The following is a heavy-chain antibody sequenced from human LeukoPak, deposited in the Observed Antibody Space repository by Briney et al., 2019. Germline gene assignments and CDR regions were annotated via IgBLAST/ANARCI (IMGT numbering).Heavy chain of an antibody. D-gene: IGHD3-9*01. V-gene: IGHV6-1*01. Sequence: SQTLSLTCAISGDSVSSNSAAWNWIRQSPSRGLEWLGRTYYRSKWYNDYAVSVKSRITINPDTSKNQFSLQLNSVTPEGTAVYYCARDHGDYDILTGYYGGTLDYWGQGTLVTVSS. J-gene: IGHJ4*02. CDR3: ARDHGDYDILTGYYGGTLDY. CDR2: TYYRSKWYN. CDR1: GDSVSSNSAA.